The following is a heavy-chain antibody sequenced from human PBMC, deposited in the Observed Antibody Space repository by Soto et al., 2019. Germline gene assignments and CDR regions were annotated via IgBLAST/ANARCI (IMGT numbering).Heavy chain of an antibody. D-gene: IGHD2-21*02. J-gene: IGHJ5*02. CDR3: ARDRRRVVVTAHTNNWFDP. CDR1: GFTFSCYA. CDR2: ISYDGSNK. Sequence: GGSLRLSCAASGFTFSCYAMHWVRQAPGKGLEWVAVISYDGSNKYYADSVKGRFTISRDNSKNTLYLQMNSLRAEDTAVYYCARDRRRVVVTAHTNNWFDPWGQGTLVT. V-gene: IGHV3-30-3*01.